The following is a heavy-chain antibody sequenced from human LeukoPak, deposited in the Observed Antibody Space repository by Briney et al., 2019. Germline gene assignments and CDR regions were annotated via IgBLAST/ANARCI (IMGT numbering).Heavy chain of an antibody. Sequence: GGSLRLSCAASGFTFDDYGMSWVRQAPGKGLEWVCGINWKGGSTGCADSVQGRFTISRDNAKNALYLQMYSLRVEDTAVHYCTRINYGWGQGTLVTVSS. CDR2: INWKGGST. CDR1: GFTFDDYG. J-gene: IGHJ4*02. D-gene: IGHD3-16*01. V-gene: IGHV3-20*04. CDR3: TRINYG.